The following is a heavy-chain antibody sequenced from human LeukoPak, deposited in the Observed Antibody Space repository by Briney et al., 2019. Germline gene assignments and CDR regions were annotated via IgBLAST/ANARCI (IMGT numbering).Heavy chain of an antibody. CDR2: VNTNTVNQ. V-gene: IGHV7-4-1*02. J-gene: IGHJ4*02. D-gene: IGHD2-2*01. CDR1: GYTFTGYV. Sequence: ASVKGSCKASGYTFTGYVMKWVRQAPGHGLEWRGWVNTNTVNQTYAQGFTGGFVFSSDTTVSAAYLQISSVRAEDTAVYYCARGYCSITSCYGGSYWGQGTLVTVSS. CDR3: ARGYCSITSCYGGSY.